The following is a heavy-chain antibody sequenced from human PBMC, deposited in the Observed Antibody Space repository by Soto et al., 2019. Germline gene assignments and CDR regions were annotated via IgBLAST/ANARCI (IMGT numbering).Heavy chain of an antibody. CDR3: ARDLGYYYDSSGSRTDAFDI. CDR2: INASNGNT. D-gene: IGHD3-22*01. Sequence: GASVKVSCKAYGYTFTSYAMHWVRQAPGQRLEWMGWINASNGNTKYSQKFQGRVTITRDTSASTAYMELSSLRSEDTAVYYCARDLGYYYDSSGSRTDAFDIWGQGTMVTV. CDR1: GYTFTSYA. J-gene: IGHJ3*02. V-gene: IGHV1-3*01.